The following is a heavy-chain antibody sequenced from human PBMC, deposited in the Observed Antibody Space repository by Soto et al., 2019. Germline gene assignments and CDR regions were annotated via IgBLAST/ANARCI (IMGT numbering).Heavy chain of an antibody. Sequence: QVQLQESGPGLVKPLETLSLTCTVSGGSVNSINYYWSWIRQPPGKGLEWIGYVYYSGSTNYNPSLRGRVTISVDTSKNQFSLKLSSVTAADTAVYYCARVDYDLLTGFSNFDYWGQGILVTVSS. CDR1: GGSVNSINYY. J-gene: IGHJ4*02. CDR3: ARVDYDLLTGFSNFDY. V-gene: IGHV4-61*01. D-gene: IGHD3-9*01. CDR2: VYYSGST.